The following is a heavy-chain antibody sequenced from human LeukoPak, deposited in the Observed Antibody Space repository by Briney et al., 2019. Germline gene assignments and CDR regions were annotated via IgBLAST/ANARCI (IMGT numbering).Heavy chain of an antibody. CDR1: GGSISSYY. V-gene: IGHV4-59*01. Sequence: SETLSLTCTVSGGSISSYYWSWIRQPPGKGLEWIEYIYYSGSTTYNSFLKSRVTISVDTSKNQFSLKLSSVTAADTAVYYCARTGDSGWYRWFDPWGQGTLVTVSS. CDR2: IYYSGST. J-gene: IGHJ5*02. D-gene: IGHD6-19*01. CDR3: ARTGDSGWYRWFDP.